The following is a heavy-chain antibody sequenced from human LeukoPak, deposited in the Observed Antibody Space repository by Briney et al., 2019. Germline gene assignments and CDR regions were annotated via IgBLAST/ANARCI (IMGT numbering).Heavy chain of an antibody. V-gene: IGHV3-7*01. J-gene: IGHJ4*02. CDR3: ARLDGQQLTSFFDY. Sequence: PGGSLRLSCAASGFTFGSYWMSWVRQAPGKGLEWVANIKQDGSEKYYVDSVKGRFTISRDNAKNSLYLQMNSLRAEDTAVYYCARLDGQQLTSFFDYWGQGTLVTVSS. CDR1: GFTFGSYW. CDR2: IKQDGSEK. D-gene: IGHD6-13*01.